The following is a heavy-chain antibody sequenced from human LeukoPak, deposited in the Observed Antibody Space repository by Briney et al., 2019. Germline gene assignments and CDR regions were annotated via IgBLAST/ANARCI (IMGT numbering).Heavy chain of an antibody. D-gene: IGHD3-9*01. CDR2: IYHSGST. J-gene: IGHJ4*02. Sequence: SETLSLTCTVSGYSISSGYYWGWIRQPPGKGLEWIGSIYHSGSTYYNPSLKSRRVTISVDTSKNQFSLKVSSVTAADTAVYYCARDNDWLSPRALDYWGQGTLVTVSS. CDR1: GYSISSGYY. CDR3: ARDNDWLSPRALDY. V-gene: IGHV4-38-2*02.